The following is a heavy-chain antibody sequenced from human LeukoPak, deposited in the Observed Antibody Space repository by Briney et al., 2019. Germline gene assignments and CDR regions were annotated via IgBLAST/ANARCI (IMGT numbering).Heavy chain of an antibody. D-gene: IGHD1-14*01. J-gene: IGHJ4*02. CDR2: MNPNSGNT. Sequence: ASVTVSCKASGYTFTSYDINRVRQAPGPGLEWMGWMNPNSGNTGYAQKFQGRVTMTRNTSISTAYMDLSSLRSEDTAVYYCARYKHPASFDYWGQGTLVTVSS. V-gene: IGHV1-8*01. CDR1: GYTFTSYD. CDR3: ARYKHPASFDY.